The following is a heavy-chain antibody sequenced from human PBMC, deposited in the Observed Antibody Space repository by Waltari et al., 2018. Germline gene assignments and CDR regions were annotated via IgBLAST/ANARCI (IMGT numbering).Heavy chain of an antibody. D-gene: IGHD1-26*01. Sequence: DVQLVQSGAEVKKPGATVKISCKASGYPFTDYYIHWVQQTPTKGLEWVGRVDPELGDILYTENCHGRFTITADTSTDTVHMELSSLRSEETAVYFCARGTVGPSNNWFDTWGQGTLVTVSS. CDR1: GYPFTDYY. V-gene: IGHV1-69-2*01. CDR2: VDPELGDI. J-gene: IGHJ5*02. CDR3: ARGTVGPSNNWFDT.